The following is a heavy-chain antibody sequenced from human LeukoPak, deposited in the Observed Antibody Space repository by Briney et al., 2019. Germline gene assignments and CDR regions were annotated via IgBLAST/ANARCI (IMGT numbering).Heavy chain of an antibody. CDR3: ARESMVVTYFDY. Sequence: GGSLRLSCAASGFIFSNYWMGWVRQAPGKGLEWVAVIWYDGSNKYYADSVKGRFTISRDNSKNTLYLQMNSLRAEDTAVYYCARESMVVTYFDYWGQGTLVTVSS. J-gene: IGHJ4*02. CDR2: IWYDGSNK. V-gene: IGHV3-33*08. D-gene: IGHD2-15*01. CDR1: GFIFSNYW.